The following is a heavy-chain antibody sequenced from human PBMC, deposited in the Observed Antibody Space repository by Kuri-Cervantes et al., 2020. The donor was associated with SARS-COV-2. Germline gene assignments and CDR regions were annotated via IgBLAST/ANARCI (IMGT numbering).Heavy chain of an antibody. CDR1: GFTFDDYA. CDR3: ARDMTIFGVVTYYFDY. CDR2: ISWNSGSI. Sequence: GGSLRLSCAASGFTFDDYAMHWVRQAPGKGLEWVSGISWNSGSIGYADSVKGRFTVSRDNAKNSLYLQMNSLRAEDTAVYYCARDMTIFGVVTYYFDYWGQGTLVTVSS. D-gene: IGHD3-3*01. V-gene: IGHV3-9*01. J-gene: IGHJ4*02.